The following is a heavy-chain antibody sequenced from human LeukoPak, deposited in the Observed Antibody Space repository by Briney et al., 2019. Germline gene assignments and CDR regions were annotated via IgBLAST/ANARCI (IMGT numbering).Heavy chain of an antibody. CDR1: GFTFSSYE. CDR2: ISSSGSTI. CDR3: ARGFYTAMAAFDY. D-gene: IGHD5-18*01. V-gene: IGHV3-48*03. J-gene: IGHJ4*02. Sequence: GGSLRLSCAASGFTFSSYEMNWVRQAPGKGLEWVSYISSSGSTIYYADSVKGRFTISRDNAKNSLYLQMNSLRAEDTAVYYCARGFYTAMAAFDYWGQGTLVTVSS.